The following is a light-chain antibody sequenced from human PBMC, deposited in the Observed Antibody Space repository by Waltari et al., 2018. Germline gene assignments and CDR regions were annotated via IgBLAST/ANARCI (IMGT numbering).Light chain of an antibody. CDR1: QNIDTY. J-gene: IGKJ1*01. CDR2: AAS. CDR3: HQSFTTRPT. V-gene: IGKV1-39*01. Sequence: DIQMTQSPSSLSASVGDRVPITCRASQNIDTYLNWYQQKPGEAPKLLISAASTLQSGVPARFSGFRSGTDFSLTINSLQFEDCATYYCHQSFTTRPTFGQGTKVEIK.